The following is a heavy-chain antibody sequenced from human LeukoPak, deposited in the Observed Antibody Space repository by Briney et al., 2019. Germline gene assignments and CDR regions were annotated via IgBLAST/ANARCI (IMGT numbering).Heavy chain of an antibody. J-gene: IGHJ6*03. CDR2: INHSGST. Sequence: SETLSLTCAVYGGSFSGYYWSWIRQPPGKGLEWIGEINHSGSTNYNPSLKSRVTISVDTSKNQFSLKLSSVTAADTAVYYCARRIYCSSTSCYGRYYMDVWGKGTTVTVSS. CDR1: GGSFSGYY. V-gene: IGHV4-34*01. CDR3: ARRIYCSSTSCYGRYYMDV. D-gene: IGHD2-2*01.